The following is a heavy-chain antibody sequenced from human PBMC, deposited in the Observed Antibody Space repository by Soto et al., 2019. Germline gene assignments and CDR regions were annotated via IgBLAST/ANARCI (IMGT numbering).Heavy chain of an antibody. D-gene: IGHD3-9*01. J-gene: IGHJ4*02. Sequence: SVKVSCKASGGTFSSYTISWVRQAPGQGLEWMGRIIPILGIANYAQKFQGRVTITADKSTSTAYMELSSLRSEDTAVYYCARPYYDILTRYGAPTRLDSHRFAYWGQGTLVTVSS. CDR1: GGTFSSYT. CDR2: IIPILGIA. CDR3: ARPYYDILTRYGAPTRLDSHRFAY. V-gene: IGHV1-69*02.